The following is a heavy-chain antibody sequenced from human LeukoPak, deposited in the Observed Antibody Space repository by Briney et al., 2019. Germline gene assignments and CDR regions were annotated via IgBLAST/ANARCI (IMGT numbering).Heavy chain of an antibody. CDR2: INPNSGGT. D-gene: IGHD3-22*01. Sequence: GASVKVSCKTSGYTLTDYYIHWVRQAPGQGLEWMGWINPNSGGTNFAQKFQGWATMTRDTSISTTYMELSRLRSDDTAVYYCARADSSAFFFVYWGQGTLGTVSS. CDR1: GYTLTDYY. J-gene: IGHJ4*02. V-gene: IGHV1-2*04. CDR3: ARADSSAFFFVY.